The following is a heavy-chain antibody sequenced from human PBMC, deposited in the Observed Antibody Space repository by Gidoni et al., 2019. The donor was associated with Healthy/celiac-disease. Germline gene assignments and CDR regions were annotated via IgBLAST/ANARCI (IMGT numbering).Heavy chain of an antibody. Sequence: QVQLVQSGAEVKKPGASVNVSCKASGYTFTSYGISWVRQAPGQGLEWMGWISAYNGNTNYAQKLQGRVTMTTDTSTSTAYMELRSLRSDDTAVYYCATHHVGNCGGDCYSSWFDPWGQGTLVTVSS. CDR3: ATHHVGNCGGDCYSSWFDP. D-gene: IGHD2-21*02. CDR1: GYTFTSYG. V-gene: IGHV1-18*01. J-gene: IGHJ5*02. CDR2: ISAYNGNT.